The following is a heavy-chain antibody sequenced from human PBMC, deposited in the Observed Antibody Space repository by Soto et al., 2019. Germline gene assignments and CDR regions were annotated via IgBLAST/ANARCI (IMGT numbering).Heavy chain of an antibody. J-gene: IGHJ4*02. CDR3: ARGAYGDVSFDY. CDR2: INVKKGNT. V-gene: IGHV1-18*01. D-gene: IGHD4-17*01. Sequence: GASVKVSCKASGYTFSSHGITWVRQAPGQGLEWVGWINVKKGNTEYAQKVQGRVTLTTDTSTSTVYMELRSLRYDDTAVYYCARGAYGDVSFDYWGQGTPVTVSS. CDR1: GYTFSSHG.